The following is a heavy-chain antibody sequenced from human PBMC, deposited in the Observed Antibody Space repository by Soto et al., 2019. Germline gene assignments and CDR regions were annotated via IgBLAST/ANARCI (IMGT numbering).Heavy chain of an antibody. Sequence: HVQLVESGGGVVQPGRSLRLSCAASGFTFSSYGMHWVRQAPGKGLEWVALTWYDGTKKYYADSVKGRFTISRDNSKNTLYLKKNSLRVEDTAVYYCARYCSGGSCYPYYYGMDFWGQGTTVTVSS. V-gene: IGHV3-33*01. CDR2: TWYDGTKK. CDR3: ARYCSGGSCYPYYYGMDF. J-gene: IGHJ6*02. CDR1: GFTFSSYG. D-gene: IGHD2-15*01.